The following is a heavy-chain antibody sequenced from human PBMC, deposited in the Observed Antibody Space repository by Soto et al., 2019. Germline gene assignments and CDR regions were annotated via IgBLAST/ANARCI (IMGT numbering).Heavy chain of an antibody. J-gene: IGHJ6*03. CDR2: ISGSGGST. CDR3: AKDFLSGYCSSTSCYENYYYYYMDV. D-gene: IGHD2-2*01. CDR1: GFTFSSYA. Sequence: GGSLRLSCAASGFTFSSYAMSWVRQAPGKGLEWVSAISGSGGSTYYADSVKGRFTISRDNSKNTLYLQMNSLRAEDTAVYYCAKDFLSGYCSSTSCYENYYYYYMDVWGKGTTVTVSS. V-gene: IGHV3-23*01.